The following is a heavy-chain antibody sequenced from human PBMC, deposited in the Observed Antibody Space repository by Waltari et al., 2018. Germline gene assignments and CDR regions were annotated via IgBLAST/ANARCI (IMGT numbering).Heavy chain of an antibody. CDR2: IHYSGST. D-gene: IGHD2-21*01. CDR3: ARYGEVPPNYFFDY. CDR1: GESFLGFL. V-gene: IGHV4-34*01. J-gene: IGHJ4*01. Sequence: QVQLHQWGAGQLTPSETLSLTCAVSGESFLGFLWSWFRQSPGKGLEWLGAIHYSGSTNYNPTLASRLSLSVDTTKKQFSLRLTSVTAADAALYFCARYGEVPPNYFFDYWGQGTLVTVSS.